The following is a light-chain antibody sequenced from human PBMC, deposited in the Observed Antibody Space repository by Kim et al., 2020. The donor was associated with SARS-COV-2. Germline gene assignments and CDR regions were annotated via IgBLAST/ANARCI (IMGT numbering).Light chain of an antibody. V-gene: IGLV1-44*01. CDR2: RND. J-gene: IGLJ3*02. CDR3: AIWDDSLSGWV. CDR1: TSNIANND. Sequence: QSVLTQPPSASGTPGQSVTISCSGRTSNIANNDVNWYQLVPGTAPKLLIYRNDLRPPRVSHRFSGSKSGTSASLAISELQSEDEADYYCAIWDDSLSGWVFGGGTQLTVL.